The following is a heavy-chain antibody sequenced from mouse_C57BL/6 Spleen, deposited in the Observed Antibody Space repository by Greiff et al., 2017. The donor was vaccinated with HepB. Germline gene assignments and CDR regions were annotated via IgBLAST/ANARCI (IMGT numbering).Heavy chain of an antibody. D-gene: IGHD3-1*01. CDR2: IHPSSGST. J-gene: IGHJ1*03. CDR1: GYTFTSYW. Sequence: VQLQQPGAELVKPGASVKLSCKASGYTFTSYWMHWVKQRPGQGLEWIGMIHPSSGSTNYNEKFKSKATLTVDKSSSTAYMQLSSLTSEDSAVYYCPRADGLRYFDVWGTGTTVTVSS. CDR3: PRADGLRYFDV. V-gene: IGHV1-64*01.